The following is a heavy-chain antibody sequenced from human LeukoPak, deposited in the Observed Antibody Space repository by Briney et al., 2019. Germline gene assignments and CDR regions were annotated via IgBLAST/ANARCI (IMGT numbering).Heavy chain of an antibody. D-gene: IGHD1-1*01. V-gene: IGHV4-34*01. Sequence: PSETLSLTCAVYGGSFSGYYWSWIRQPPGKGLEWIGEINHSGSTNYNPSLKSRVTISVDTSKNQFSLKLSSVTAADTAVYYCARHTVQLERGFDYWGQGTLVTVSS. CDR2: INHSGST. CDR1: GGSFSGYY. J-gene: IGHJ4*02. CDR3: ARHTVQLERGFDY.